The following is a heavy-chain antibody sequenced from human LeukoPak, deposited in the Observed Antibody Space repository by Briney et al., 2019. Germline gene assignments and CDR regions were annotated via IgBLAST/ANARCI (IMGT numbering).Heavy chain of an antibody. V-gene: IGHV3-30*18. J-gene: IGHJ4*02. CDR3: AKDRHYYDSSGVGD. CDR2: ISYDGSNK. Sequence: GGSLRLSCAASGFTFSSYGMHWVRQAPGKGLEWVAVISYDGSNKYYADSVKGRFTISRDNSKNTLYLQMNSLRAEDTAVYYCAKDRHYYDSSGVGDWGQGTLVTVSS. CDR1: GFTFSSYG. D-gene: IGHD3-22*01.